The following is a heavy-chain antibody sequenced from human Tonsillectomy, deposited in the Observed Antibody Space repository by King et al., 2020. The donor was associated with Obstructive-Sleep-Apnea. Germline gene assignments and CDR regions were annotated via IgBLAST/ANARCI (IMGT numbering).Heavy chain of an antibody. D-gene: IGHD1-26*01. CDR1: GYSISSGYY. J-gene: IGHJ4*02. Sequence: QLQESGPGLVKPSETLSLTCTVSGYSISSGYYWGWIRQPPGKVLEWIGSFYHSVTTYYNPALKSRVTMSVDTSNNHFSLKLSSVTAADTAVYYCARGVSGRQDYWGQGTLVTVSS. CDR2: FYHSVTT. V-gene: IGHV4-38-2*02. CDR3: ARGVSGRQDY.